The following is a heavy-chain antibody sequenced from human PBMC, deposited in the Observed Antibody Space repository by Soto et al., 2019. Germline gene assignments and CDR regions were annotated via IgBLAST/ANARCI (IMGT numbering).Heavy chain of an antibody. J-gene: IGHJ4*02. V-gene: IGHV4-39*01. Sequence: PSETLSLTCTVSGGSISSSSYYWGWIRQPPGKGLEWIGSIYYSGSTYYNPSLKSRVTISVDTSKNQFSLKLSSVTAADTAVYYCARHVRMEMATIGPIDYWGQGTLVTVSS. D-gene: IGHD5-12*01. CDR3: ARHVRMEMATIGPIDY. CDR2: IYYSGST. CDR1: GGSISSSSYY.